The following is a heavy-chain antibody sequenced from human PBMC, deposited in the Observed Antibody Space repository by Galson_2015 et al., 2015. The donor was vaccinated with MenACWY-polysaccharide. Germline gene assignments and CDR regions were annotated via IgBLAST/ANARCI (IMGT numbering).Heavy chain of an antibody. CDR1: GYSFTSYW. CDR3: ARRGSSSYSLLYYFDY. Sequence: QSGAEVKKPGESLKISCTGSGYSFTSYWIGWVRQMPGKGLEWMGIIYPGDSDTRYSPSFQGQVTISADKSISTAYLQWSSLKASDTAMYYCARRGSSSYSLLYYFDYWGQGTLVTVSS. CDR2: IYPGDSDT. V-gene: IGHV5-51*03. J-gene: IGHJ4*02. D-gene: IGHD2-15*01.